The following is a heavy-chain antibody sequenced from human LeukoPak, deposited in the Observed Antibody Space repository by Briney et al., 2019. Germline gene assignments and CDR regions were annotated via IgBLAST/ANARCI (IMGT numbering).Heavy chain of an antibody. CDR1: GFTFSSYW. J-gene: IGHJ6*03. CDR3: ARHRVYYGSGSYYYYYYYYMDV. D-gene: IGHD3-10*01. CDR2: INHSGST. V-gene: IGHV4-34*01. Sequence: PGGSLRLSCAASGFTFSSYWMSWVRQPPGKGLEWIGEINHSGSTNYNPSLKSRVTISVDTSKNQFSLKLSSVTAADTAVYYCARHRVYYGSGSYYYYYYYYMDVWGKGTTVTISS.